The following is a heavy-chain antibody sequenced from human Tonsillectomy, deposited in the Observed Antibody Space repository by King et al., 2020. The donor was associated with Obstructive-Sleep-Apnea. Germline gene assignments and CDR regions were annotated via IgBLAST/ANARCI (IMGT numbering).Heavy chain of an antibody. CDR2: ISQDGSGQ. J-gene: IGHJ4*02. CDR1: DFTFSTLI. CDR3: GREGGSSGRAGYFTG. V-gene: IGHV3-30*04. D-gene: IGHD5-24*01. Sequence: VQLVESGGGVVQPGRSLRLSCAASDFTFSTLIIHWVRQAPGKGLEWVAAISQDGSGQFYPDSVKGRFTISRDNSKNSVYLRMGSLRPEDTALYYCGREGGSSGRAGYFTGWGQGTLVTVSS.